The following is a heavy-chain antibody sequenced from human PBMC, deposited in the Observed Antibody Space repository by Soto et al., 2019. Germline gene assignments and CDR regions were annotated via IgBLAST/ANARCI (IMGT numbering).Heavy chain of an antibody. J-gene: IGHJ4*02. Sequence: PGGSLRLSCAASGFTFSNYAMSWVRQAPGKGLEWVSAISGTGGGTYYADSVKGRFTISRDNSKNTLFLQMNSLRAEDTAVYYCAKAPYDSSGYYYFDYWGQGTLVTVSS. CDR1: GFTFSNYA. CDR2: ISGTGGGT. V-gene: IGHV3-23*01. CDR3: AKAPYDSSGYYYFDY. D-gene: IGHD3-22*01.